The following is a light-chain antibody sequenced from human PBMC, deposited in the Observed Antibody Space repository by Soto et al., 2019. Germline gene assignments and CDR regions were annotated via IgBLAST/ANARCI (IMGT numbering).Light chain of an antibody. J-gene: IGLJ3*02. Sequence: QSVLTQPPSVSAAPGQKVTISCSGSSSNIGNNYVSWYQQLPGTAPKLLIYENNKRPSGIPDLFSGSKSGTSATLGITGLQTGDEAADYCGTWDSSLSLYWVFGGGTKLTVL. CDR2: ENN. CDR1: SSNIGNNY. V-gene: IGLV1-51*02. CDR3: GTWDSSLSLYWV.